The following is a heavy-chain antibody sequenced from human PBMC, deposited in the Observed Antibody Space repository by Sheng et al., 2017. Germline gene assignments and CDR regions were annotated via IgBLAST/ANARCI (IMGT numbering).Heavy chain of an antibody. CDR2: IYYSGTT. CDR1: GGSISSGGYS. J-gene: IGHJ5*02. Sequence: QVQLQESGPGLVKPSQTLSLTCAVSGGSISSGGYSWSWIRQPPGKGLEWIGFIYYSGTTYYNPSLKSRVIISLDTPKNQFSLKLSSVTAADTAVYYCAREYMVRGIVPSWFDPWGQGTPWSSSPQ. D-gene: IGHD3-10*01. V-gene: IGHV4-30-4*07. CDR3: AREYMVRGIVPSWFDP.